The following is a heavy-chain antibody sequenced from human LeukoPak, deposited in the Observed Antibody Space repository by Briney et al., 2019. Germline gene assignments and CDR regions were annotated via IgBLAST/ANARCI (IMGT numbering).Heavy chain of an antibody. J-gene: IGHJ6*02. D-gene: IGHD6-13*01. CDR2: ISWNSGSI. V-gene: IGHV3-9*01. CDR3: AKDRIAAAKYYYGMDV. CDR1: GFTFDDYA. Sequence: GGSLRLPCAASGFTFDDYAMHWVRQAPGKGLEWVSGISWNSGSIGYADSVKGRFTISRDNAKNSLYLQMNSLRAEDTALYYCAKDRIAAAKYYYGMDVWGQGTTVTVSS.